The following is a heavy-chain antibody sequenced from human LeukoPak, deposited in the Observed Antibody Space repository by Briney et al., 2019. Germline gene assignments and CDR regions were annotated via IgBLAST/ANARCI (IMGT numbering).Heavy chain of an antibody. CDR1: GFTFSSYA. CDR3: ARGGYDSSGYYWVILVY. V-gene: IGHV3-23*01. D-gene: IGHD3-22*01. J-gene: IGHJ4*02. Sequence: GSLRLSCAASGFTFSSYAMSWVRQAPGKGLEWVSAISGSGGSTYYADSVKGRFTISRDNSKNTLYLQMNSLRAEDTAVYYCARGGYDSSGYYWVILVYWGQGTLVTVSS. CDR2: ISGSGGST.